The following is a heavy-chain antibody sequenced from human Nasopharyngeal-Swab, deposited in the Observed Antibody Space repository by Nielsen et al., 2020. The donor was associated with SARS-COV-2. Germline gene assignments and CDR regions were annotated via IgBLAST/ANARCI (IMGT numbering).Heavy chain of an antibody. J-gene: IGHJ3*02. Sequence: SETLSLTCTVSGGSISDYYWSWIRQPPGKGLEWIGYIYYSGSTKYNPSLKSRVTISVDTSKNQFSLNLNSVTAADTAVYYCARQGGSSGWSGVAFDIWGQGTMVTVSS. CDR2: IYYSGST. D-gene: IGHD6-19*01. CDR1: GGSISDYY. V-gene: IGHV4-59*01. CDR3: ARQGGSSGWSGVAFDI.